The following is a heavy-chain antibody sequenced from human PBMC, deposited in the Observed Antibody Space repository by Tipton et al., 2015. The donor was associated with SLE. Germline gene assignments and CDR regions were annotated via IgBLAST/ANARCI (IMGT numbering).Heavy chain of an antibody. CDR2: IYASGST. V-gene: IGHV4-4*07. J-gene: IGHJ3*02. D-gene: IGHD1-14*01. CDR3: ARRYRNPAPESLGI. Sequence: TLSLTCTVSGGSLSSYYWSWIRQPAGKGLEWIGRIYASGSTEYNPSLKSRVTISVDPSKNQFSLRLTSLTAADTAVYYCARRYRNPAPESLGIWGQGTVVTVSS. CDR1: GGSLSSYY.